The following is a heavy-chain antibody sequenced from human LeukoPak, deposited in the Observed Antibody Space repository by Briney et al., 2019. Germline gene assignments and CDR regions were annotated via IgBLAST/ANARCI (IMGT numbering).Heavy chain of an antibody. CDR3: ARLFASYCSSTSCYRNWFDP. V-gene: IGHV4-34*01. CDR2: INHSGST. D-gene: IGHD2-2*01. CDR1: GGSFSGYY. J-gene: IGHJ5*02. Sequence: SETLSLTCAVYGGSFSGYYWSWIRQPPGKGLEWIGEINHSGSTNYNPSLKSRVTISVDTSKNQFSLKLSSVTAADTAVYYCARLFASYCSSTSCYRNWFDPWGQGTLVTVSS.